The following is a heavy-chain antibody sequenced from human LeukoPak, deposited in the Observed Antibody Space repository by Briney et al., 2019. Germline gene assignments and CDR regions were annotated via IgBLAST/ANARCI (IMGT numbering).Heavy chain of an antibody. Sequence: SETLSLTCAVYGGSFSGYYWSWIRQPPGKGLEWIGEINHSGSTNYNPSLKSRVTISVDTSKNQFSLKLSSVTAADTAVYYCARPKATYSSSSSFDYWGQGTLVTVSS. CDR1: GGSFSGYY. CDR3: ARPKATYSSSSSFDY. D-gene: IGHD6-6*01. CDR2: INHSGST. V-gene: IGHV4-34*01. J-gene: IGHJ4*02.